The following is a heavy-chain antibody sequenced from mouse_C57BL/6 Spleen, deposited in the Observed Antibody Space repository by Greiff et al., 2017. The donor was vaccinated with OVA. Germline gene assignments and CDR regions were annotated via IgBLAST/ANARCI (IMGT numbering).Heavy chain of an antibody. D-gene: IGHD1-1*01. J-gene: IGHJ4*01. CDR3: ARPSKVGYAMDY. Sequence: EVQVVESGGGLVKPGGSLKLSCAASGYTFTDYEMHWVRQAPGKGLEWVAYISRGSGTIYYADTVKGRFTLSGDHAKNTLFLQMTSLRSEDTAMYYCARPSKVGYAMDYWGQGTSGTVSS. CDR2: ISRGSGTI. CDR1: GYTFTDYE. V-gene: IGHV5-17*01.